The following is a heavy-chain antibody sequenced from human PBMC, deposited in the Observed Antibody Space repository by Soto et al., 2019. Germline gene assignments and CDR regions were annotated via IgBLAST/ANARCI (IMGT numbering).Heavy chain of an antibody. V-gene: IGHV1-3*01. D-gene: IGHD2-2*01. CDR1: GYIFMNYA. Sequence: QVQLVQSGAEVKKPGASVKGSCKASGYIFMNYAMHWVRQAPGQGLEWMGWIHAGDGKTKYAQKLQDRVTITRDTSASTACMELSSLISEETAGCYCARVPRYSSDIVEVPAVMYKEWFDPWGQETLVTVSS. CDR2: IHAGDGKT. J-gene: IGHJ5*02. CDR3: ARVPRYSSDIVEVPAVMYKEWFDP.